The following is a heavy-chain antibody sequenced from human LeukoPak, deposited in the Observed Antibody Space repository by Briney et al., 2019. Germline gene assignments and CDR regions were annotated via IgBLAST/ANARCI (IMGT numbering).Heavy chain of an antibody. CDR1: GYTFTSYG. V-gene: IGHV1-18*01. CDR2: ISAYNGNT. D-gene: IGHD3-22*01. Sequence: GASVKVSCKASGYTFTSYGISWVRQAPGQGLEWMGWISAYNGNTNYAQTLQGRVTMTTDTSTSTAYMELRSLRSDDTAVYYCARVRNYYDSSGYEYASLDYWGQGTLVTVSS. CDR3: ARVRNYYDSSGYEYASLDY. J-gene: IGHJ4*02.